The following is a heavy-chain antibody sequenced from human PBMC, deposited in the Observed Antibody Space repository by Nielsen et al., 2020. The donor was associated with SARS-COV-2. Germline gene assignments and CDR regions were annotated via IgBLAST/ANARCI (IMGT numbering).Heavy chain of an antibody. CDR2: IYYSGST. CDR3: ARDPMVRGVITIYYYYYGMDV. J-gene: IGHJ6*02. D-gene: IGHD3-10*01. CDR1: GGSFSTYY. Sequence: SETLSLTCDVFGGSFSTYYWNWIRQPPGKGLEWIGSIYYSGSTYYNPSLKSRVTISVDTSKNQFSLKLSSVTAADTAVYYCARDPMVRGVITIYYYYYGMDVWGQGTTVTVSS. V-gene: IGHV4-39*02.